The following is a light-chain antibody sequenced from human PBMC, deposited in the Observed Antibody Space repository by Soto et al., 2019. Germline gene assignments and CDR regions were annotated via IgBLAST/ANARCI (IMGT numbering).Light chain of an antibody. CDR2: DAS. CDR1: QGIGST. V-gene: IGKV3-15*01. J-gene: IGKJ1*01. CDR3: HQRQSWPRT. Sequence: IVMTQSPATLSVSPGGRATLSCRASQGIGSTLAWYQQKPGQTPRLLIYDASTRATGIPARFSGIGSGTEFTLIISSLQSEDFGVYYCHQRQSWPRTFGQGTKVDIK.